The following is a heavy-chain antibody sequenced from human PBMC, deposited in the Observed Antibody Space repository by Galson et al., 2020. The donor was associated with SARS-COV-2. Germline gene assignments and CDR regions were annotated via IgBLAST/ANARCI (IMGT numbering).Heavy chain of an antibody. J-gene: IGHJ4*02. V-gene: IGHV4-61*02. CDR1: GGSLSSGTYY. Sequence: SETLSLTCTVSGGSLSSGTYYWPWFRQPAGKGLEWNGRIYTNGEINYNPSLKSRVTISIDTSKNQLSLKTTSVTAADTAVYYCASGRQWVGSDYWGQGTLGTVSS. CDR2: IYTNGEI. D-gene: IGHD1-26*01. CDR3: ASGRQWVGSDY.